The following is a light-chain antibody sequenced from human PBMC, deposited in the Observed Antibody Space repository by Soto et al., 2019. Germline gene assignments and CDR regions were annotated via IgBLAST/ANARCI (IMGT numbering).Light chain of an antibody. CDR1: QSFRGL. Sequence: EVVLTQSPVTLSLSPGERATLSCRASQSFRGLLAWYQQKPGQAPRHLIYGASTRATGIPARFSGSGSGTEFTLTISSLQSEDFAVYYCQQYNNWPPWTFGQGTKVEIK. V-gene: IGKV3-15*01. CDR2: GAS. J-gene: IGKJ1*01. CDR3: QQYNNWPPWT.